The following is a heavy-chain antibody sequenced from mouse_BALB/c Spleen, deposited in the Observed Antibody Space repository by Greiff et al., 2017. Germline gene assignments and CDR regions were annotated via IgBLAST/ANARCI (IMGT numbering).Heavy chain of an antibody. Sequence: QVQLQQSGAELVRPGSSVKISCKASGYAFSSYWMNWVKQRPGQGLEWIGQIYPGDGDTNYNGKFKGKATLTADKSSSTAYMQLSSLTSEDSAVYFCARFYYYGSSYYFDYWGQGTTLTVSS. CDR2: IYPGDGDT. CDR1: GYAFSSYW. D-gene: IGHD1-1*01. V-gene: IGHV1-80*01. CDR3: ARFYYYGSSYYFDY. J-gene: IGHJ2*01.